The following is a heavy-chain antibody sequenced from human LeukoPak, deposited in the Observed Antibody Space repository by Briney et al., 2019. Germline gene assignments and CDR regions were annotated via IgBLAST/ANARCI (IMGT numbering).Heavy chain of an antibody. D-gene: IGHD3-22*01. CDR1: GGSISSSSYY. V-gene: IGHV4-39*01. CDR2: IYYSGST. J-gene: IGHJ3*02. Sequence: SETLSLTCTVSGGSISSSSYYWGWIRQPPGKGLEWIGSIYYSGSTYYNPSLKSRVTISVDTSKNQFSLKLSSVTAADTAVYYCEMTTGRYDSGGYLGAFDIWGQGTMVTVSS. CDR3: EMTTGRYDSGGYLGAFDI.